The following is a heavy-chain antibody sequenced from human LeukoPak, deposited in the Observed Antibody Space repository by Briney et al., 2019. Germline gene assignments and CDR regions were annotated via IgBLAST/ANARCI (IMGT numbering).Heavy chain of an antibody. D-gene: IGHD5-24*01. J-gene: IGHJ4*02. CDR3: ARANGYNLYIDY. CDR2: ISSNGGST. Sequence: GGSLRLSCAASGLTFSSYAMHWVRQAPGKGLEYVSAISSNGGSTYYANSVKGRFTISRDNSKNTLYLQMGSLRAEDMAVYYCARANGYNLYIDYWGQGTLVTVSS. CDR1: GLTFSSYA. V-gene: IGHV3-64*01.